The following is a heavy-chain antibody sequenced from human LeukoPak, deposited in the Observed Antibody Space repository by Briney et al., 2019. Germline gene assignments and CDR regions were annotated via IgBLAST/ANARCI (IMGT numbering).Heavy chain of an antibody. D-gene: IGHD4-17*01. CDR3: ARDRYGDYPFDY. V-gene: IGHV4-34*01. J-gene: IGHJ4*02. CDR1: GGFFSEYS. CDR2: INHSGST. Sequence: SETLSLTCAVYGGFFSEYSWSWIRQPPGKGLEWIGEINHSGSTNYNPSLKSRVTISVDTSENQFSLKLSSVTAADTAVYYCARDRYGDYPFDYWGQGTLVTVSS.